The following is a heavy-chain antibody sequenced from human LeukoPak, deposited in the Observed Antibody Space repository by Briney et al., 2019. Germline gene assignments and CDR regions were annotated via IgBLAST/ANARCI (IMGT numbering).Heavy chain of an antibody. CDR1: GGTFSSYA. D-gene: IGHD2-2*01. V-gene: IGHV1-69*06. CDR3: ARAPFRSCSSTSCYFDY. Sequence: GASVKVSCKASGGTFSSYAISRVRQAPGQGLEWMGGIIPIFGTANYAQKFQGRVTITADKSTSTAYMELSSLRSEDTAVYYCARAPFRSCSSTSCYFDYWGQGTLVTVSS. CDR2: IIPIFGTA. J-gene: IGHJ4*02.